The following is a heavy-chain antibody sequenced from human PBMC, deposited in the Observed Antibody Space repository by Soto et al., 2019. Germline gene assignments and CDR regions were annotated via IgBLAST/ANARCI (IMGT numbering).Heavy chain of an antibody. CDR3: ASGVDAGVDS. D-gene: IGHD3-10*01. CDR1: GYSFTNYD. CDR2: VNSSNGNT. V-gene: IGHV1-8*01. Sequence: QVQLVQSGAEVKKPGASMKVSCKASGYSFTNYDINWVRQATGQGLEWMGWVNSSNGNTWYAQYFEGRVTMTRDTSSNTAYLELSGLSSDDTAVYYCASGVDAGVDSWCQGTLVTVSS. J-gene: IGHJ5*01.